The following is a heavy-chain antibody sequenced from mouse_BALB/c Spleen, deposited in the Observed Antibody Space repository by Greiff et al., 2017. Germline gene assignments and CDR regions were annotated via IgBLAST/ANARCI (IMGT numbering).Heavy chain of an antibody. V-gene: IGHV1S137*01. Sequence: QVQLQQSGAELVRPGVSVKISCKGSGYTFTDYAMHWVKQSHAKSLEWIGVISTYYGDASYNQKFKGKATMTVDKSSSTAYMELARLTSEDSAIYYCARAITTAPYAMDYWGQGTTLTVSS. CDR1: GYTFTDYA. CDR3: ARAITTAPYAMDY. J-gene: IGHJ2*01. D-gene: IGHD1-2*01. CDR2: ISTYYGDA.